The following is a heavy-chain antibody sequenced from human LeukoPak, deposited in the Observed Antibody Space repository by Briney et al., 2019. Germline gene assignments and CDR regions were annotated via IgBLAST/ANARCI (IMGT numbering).Heavy chain of an antibody. CDR1: GGSISSYY. CDR3: ARSGYWDYQLLPYCFDY. J-gene: IGHJ4*02. CDR2: IYTSGST. V-gene: IGHV4-4*07. D-gene: IGHD2-2*01. Sequence: SETLSLTCTVSGGSISSYYWSWIRQPAGKGLEWIGRIYTSGSTNYNPSLKSRVTMSVDTSKNQFSLKLSSVTAADTAVYYCARSGYWDYQLLPYCFDYWGQGTLVTVSS.